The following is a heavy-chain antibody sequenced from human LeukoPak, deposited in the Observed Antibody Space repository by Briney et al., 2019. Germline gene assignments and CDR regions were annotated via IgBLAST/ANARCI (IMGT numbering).Heavy chain of an antibody. CDR3: AKDWEGGYSGYDPNYFDY. D-gene: IGHD5-12*01. CDR2: ISWNSGSI. J-gene: IGHJ4*02. CDR1: GFTFDDYA. V-gene: IGHV3-9*01. Sequence: GGSLRLSCAASGFTFDDYAMHWVRQAPGKGLEWVSGISWNSGSIGYADSVKGRFTISRDNAKNSLYLQMNSLRAEDTALYYCAKDWEGGYSGYDPNYFDYWGQGTLVTVSS.